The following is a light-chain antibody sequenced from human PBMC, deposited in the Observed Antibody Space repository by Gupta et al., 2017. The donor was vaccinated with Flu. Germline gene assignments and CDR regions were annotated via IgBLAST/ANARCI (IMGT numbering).Light chain of an antibody. CDR3: ATGNDSRNVCV. CDR1: SSKIGGSN. CDR2: NNS. J-gene: IGLJ1*01. V-gene: IGLV1-44*01. Sequence: RVTMSCSGGSSKIGGSNFNWYRHRPESAPNLLIYNNSRRLSGAPDRFSGSKSGTSAAVITSGLQAEDEADYYCATGNDSRNVCVFGTGTKITVL.